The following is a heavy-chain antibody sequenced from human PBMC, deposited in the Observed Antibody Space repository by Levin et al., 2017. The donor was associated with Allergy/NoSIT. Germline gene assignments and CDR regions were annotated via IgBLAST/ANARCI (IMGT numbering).Heavy chain of an antibody. Sequence: PGESLKISCAASGFSVSNHYMTWVRQGPGKGLECVSVMYSDGSTYYADSVRGRFTISRDNSKNTLSLQMNSLRDDDTAVYYCTKGHYSGVYQWGQGTLVTVSS. D-gene: IGHD2-2*01. V-gene: IGHV3-53*01. CDR2: MYSDGST. CDR3: TKGHYSGVYQ. J-gene: IGHJ4*02. CDR1: GFSVSNHY.